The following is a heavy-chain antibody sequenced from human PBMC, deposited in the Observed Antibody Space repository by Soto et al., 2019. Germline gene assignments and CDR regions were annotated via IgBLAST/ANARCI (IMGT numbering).Heavy chain of an antibody. Sequence: GGSRRPSFAASGFTFSTYAMSWVGQAPGKGLEWVSAISVSGGSTYYADSVKGRFTISRDNSKNTLYLQMNSLRAEDTAVYYCAKDPQIDRGFDYWGQGTLVTVSS. CDR1: GFTFSTYA. J-gene: IGHJ4*02. CDR2: ISVSGGST. CDR3: AKDPQIDRGFDY. V-gene: IGHV3-23*01. D-gene: IGHD3-9*01.